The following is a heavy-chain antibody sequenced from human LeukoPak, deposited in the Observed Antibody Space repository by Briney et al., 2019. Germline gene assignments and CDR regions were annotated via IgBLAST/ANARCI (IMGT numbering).Heavy chain of an antibody. D-gene: IGHD1-26*01. CDR3: ARGLSGSYHYFDY. CDR2: IYSGGST. CDR1: GFTVSSNY. J-gene: IGHJ4*02. V-gene: IGHV3-53*01. Sequence: PGGSLRLSCAVSGFTVSSNYMSWVRQAPGKGLEWVSVIYSGGSTYYADSAKGRFTISRDNSKNTLYLQVNSLRAEDTAVYYCARGLSGSYHYFDYWGQGTLVTVSS.